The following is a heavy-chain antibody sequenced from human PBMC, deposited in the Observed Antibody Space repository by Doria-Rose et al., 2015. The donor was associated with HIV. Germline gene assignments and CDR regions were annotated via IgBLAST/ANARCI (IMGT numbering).Heavy chain of an antibody. Sequence: YSMNWVRQAPGKGLAWVSSISSSSEYIYYVDSVQGRFTISRDNAKNSVYLQMNSLRTEDTAVYYCARDHYDSGGYYRDWGQGTLVTVSS. CDR2: ISSSSEYI. V-gene: IGHV3-21*03. J-gene: IGHJ4*02. CDR3: ARDHYDSGGYYRD. D-gene: IGHD3-22*01. CDR1: YS.